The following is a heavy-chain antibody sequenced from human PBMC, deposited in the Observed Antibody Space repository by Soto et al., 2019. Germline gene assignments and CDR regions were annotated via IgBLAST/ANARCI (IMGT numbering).Heavy chain of an antibody. CDR3: ARRPLLTRGSRLTGYRYYYGMDV. D-gene: IGHD3-9*01. J-gene: IGHJ6*02. CDR1: GYSFTSYW. CDR2: IDPSDSYT. Sequence: GESLKISCKGSGYSFTSYWISWVRQMPGKGLEWMGRIDPSDSYTNYSPSFQGHVTISADKSISTAYLQWSSLKASDTAMYYCARRPLLTRGSRLTGYRYYYGMDVWGQGTTVTVSS. V-gene: IGHV5-10-1*01.